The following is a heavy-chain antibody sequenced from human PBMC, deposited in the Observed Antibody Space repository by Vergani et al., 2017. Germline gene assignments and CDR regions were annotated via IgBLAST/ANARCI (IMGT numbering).Heavy chain of an antibody. CDR3: ARAPIGSTSFGVVIIRFAFDI. CDR1: GGSISSGGYY. V-gene: IGHV4-31*11. D-gene: IGHD3-3*01. Sequence: QVQLQESGPGLVKPSQTLSLTCAVSGGSISSGGYYWSWIRQHPGKGLEWIGYIYYSGSTYYNPSLKSRVTISVDTSKNQFSLKLSSVTAADTAVDYCARAPIGSTSFGVVIIRFAFDIWGQGTMVTVSS. CDR2: IYYSGST. J-gene: IGHJ3*02.